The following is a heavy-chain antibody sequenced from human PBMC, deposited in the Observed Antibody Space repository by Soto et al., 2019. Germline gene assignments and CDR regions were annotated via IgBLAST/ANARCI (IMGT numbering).Heavy chain of an antibody. V-gene: IGHV1-18*04. Sequence: ASVKVSCKASGYTFTSYGISWVRQAPGQGLEWMGWISAYNGNTNYAQKLQGRVTMTTDTSTSTAYTELRSLRSDDTAVYYCAREGVSYRAWWGPFDYYGMDVWGQGTTVTVSS. CDR3: AREGVSYRAWWGPFDYYGMDV. J-gene: IGHJ6*02. D-gene: IGHD2-8*02. CDR2: ISAYNGNT. CDR1: GYTFTSYG.